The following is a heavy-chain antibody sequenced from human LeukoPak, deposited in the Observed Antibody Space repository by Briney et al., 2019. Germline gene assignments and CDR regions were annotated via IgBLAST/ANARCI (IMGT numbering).Heavy chain of an antibody. CDR1: GYTFTGYY. Sequence: ASVKVSCKASGYTFTGYYMHWVRQAPGQGLEWMGWINPNSGGTNYAQKFQGRVTMTRDTSISTAYMELSRLRSDDTAVYYCARAPGPYGDYATDYYYYMDVWGKGTTVTISS. D-gene: IGHD4-17*01. V-gene: IGHV1-2*02. CDR2: INPNSGGT. J-gene: IGHJ6*03. CDR3: ARAPGPYGDYATDYYYYMDV.